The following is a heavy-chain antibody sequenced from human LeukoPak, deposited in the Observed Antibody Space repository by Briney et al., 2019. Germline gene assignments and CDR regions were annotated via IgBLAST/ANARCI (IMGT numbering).Heavy chain of an antibody. CDR1: GYTFTSYG. V-gene: IGHV1-18*01. J-gene: IGHJ6*02. CDR3: ARDYITIFGVVIIESIGMDV. D-gene: IGHD3-3*01. Sequence: ASVKVSCKASGYTFTSYGISWVRQAPGQGLEWMGWIGAYNGNTNYAQKLQGRVTMTTDTSTSTAYMELRSLRSDDTAVYYCARDYITIFGVVIIESIGMDVWGQGTTVTVSS. CDR2: IGAYNGNT.